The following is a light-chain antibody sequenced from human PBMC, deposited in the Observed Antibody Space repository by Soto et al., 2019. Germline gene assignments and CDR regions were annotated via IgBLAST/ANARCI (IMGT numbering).Light chain of an antibody. CDR2: GAS. J-gene: IGKJ3*01. Sequence: ETVMTQSPATLSLPPGESATLSCRASQSVASSLAWYQHKPGQPPRLLFFGASTRAPGVPARFSGSASGTALTLTIPSLQPQDFAVYYCQQYQNWPPGEFTFGPGTTVDVK. CDR1: QSVASS. V-gene: IGKV3-15*01. CDR3: QQYQNWPPGEFT.